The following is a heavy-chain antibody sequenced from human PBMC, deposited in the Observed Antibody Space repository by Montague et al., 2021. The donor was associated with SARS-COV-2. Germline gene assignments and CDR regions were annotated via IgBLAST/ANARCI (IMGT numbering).Heavy chain of an antibody. CDR1: GFTFSSYW. CDR3: ARGYFPVGGSENWGSYGMDV. Sequence: SLRLSCSASGFTFSSYWMHWVRQAPGTGLVWVSRVKGDGSRIIYADSVKGRFTISRDNAKNTLYLQMNSLRAEDTAVYFCARGYFPVGGSENWGSYGMDVWGQGTTVTVSS. V-gene: IGHV3-74*01. CDR2: VKGDGSRI. J-gene: IGHJ6*02. D-gene: IGHD3-16*01.